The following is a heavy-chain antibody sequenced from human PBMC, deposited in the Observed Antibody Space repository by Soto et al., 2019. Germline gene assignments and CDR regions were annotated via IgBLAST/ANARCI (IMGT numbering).Heavy chain of an antibody. CDR2: IYHSGSA. CDR3: ARAGYYDSSGYSENWFDP. D-gene: IGHD3-22*01. J-gene: IGHJ5*02. Sequence: QVQLQESGPGLVKPSQTLSLTCTVSGGSISSGGYYWSWIRQHPGKGLEWIGYIYHSGSAYYNPSLKSRVPISVDTSKNQFSLKLTSVTATDTAVYHCARAGYYDSSGYSENWFDPWGQGTLVTVSS. V-gene: IGHV4-31*03. CDR1: GGSISSGGYY.